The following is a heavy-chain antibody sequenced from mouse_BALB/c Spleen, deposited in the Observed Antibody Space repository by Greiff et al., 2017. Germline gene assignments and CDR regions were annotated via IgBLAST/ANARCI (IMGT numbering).Heavy chain of an antibody. V-gene: IGHV14-3*02. Sequence: VHVKQSGAELVKPGASVKLSCTASGFNIKDTYMHWVKQRPEQGLEWIGRIDPANGNTKYDPKFQGKATITADTSSNTAYLQLSSLTSEDTAVYYCARAGYLGLDYWGQGTPLTVSS. CDR3: ARAGYLGLDY. CDR1: GFNIKDTY. J-gene: IGHJ2*01. CDR2: IDPANGNT. D-gene: IGHD5-1*01.